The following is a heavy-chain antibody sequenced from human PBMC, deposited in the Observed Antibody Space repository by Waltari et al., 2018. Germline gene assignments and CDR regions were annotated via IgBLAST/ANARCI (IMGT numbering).Heavy chain of an antibody. CDR1: RYTFSTYG. CDR2: ISAHDGNT. Sequence: QVHLVQSGAEVKTPGASVKVSCKASRYTFSTYGLTWVRQAPGQGLEWLGWISAHDGNTNYAPSLQDRVTLTTDTSTYTAYMELNSLRPDDTAVYYCATAVGGNMEFDSWGHGSLVTVSS. V-gene: IGHV1-18*01. J-gene: IGHJ4*01. CDR3: ATAVGGNMEFDS. D-gene: IGHD6-19*01.